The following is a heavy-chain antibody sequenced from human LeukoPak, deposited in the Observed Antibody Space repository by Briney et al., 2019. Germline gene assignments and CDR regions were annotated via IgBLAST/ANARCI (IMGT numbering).Heavy chain of an antibody. CDR2: IDPSDSYT. Sequence: GESLKISCKGSGYSFTSYWISWVRQMPGKGLEWMGRIDPSDSYTNYGPSFQGHVTISADKSISTAYLQWSSLKASDTAMYYCARQSRAEYYYDSSGYPIDYWGQGTLVTVSS. J-gene: IGHJ4*02. CDR3: ARQSRAEYYYDSSGYPIDY. D-gene: IGHD3-22*01. V-gene: IGHV5-10-1*01. CDR1: GYSFTSYW.